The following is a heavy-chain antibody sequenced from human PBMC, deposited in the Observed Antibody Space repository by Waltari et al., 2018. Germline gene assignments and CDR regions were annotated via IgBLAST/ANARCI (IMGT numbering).Heavy chain of an antibody. Sequence: QVQLQESGPGLVKPSETLSLTCAVSGYSISSGYYWGWIRQPPGKGLEWIGSIYHSGSTYYNPSLKSRVTISVDTSKNQFSLKLSSVTAADTAVYYCASLVATSYYFDYWGQGTLVTVSS. V-gene: IGHV4-38-2*01. CDR2: IYHSGST. J-gene: IGHJ4*02. D-gene: IGHD5-12*01. CDR3: ASLVATSYYFDY. CDR1: GYSISSGYY.